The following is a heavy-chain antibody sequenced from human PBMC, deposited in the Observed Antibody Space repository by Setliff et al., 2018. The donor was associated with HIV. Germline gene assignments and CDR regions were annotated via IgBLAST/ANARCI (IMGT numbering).Heavy chain of an antibody. J-gene: IGHJ6*02. CDR1: SHSISSGYY. CDR3: AKERYDSSGYSIDHYGMDV. D-gene: IGHD3-22*01. V-gene: IGHV4-38-2*02. CDR2: IYHGGNT. Sequence: PSETLSLTCVVSSHSISSGYYWGWIRQPPGKRLEWIGSIYHGGNTYYNPSLKSRVTISLDTSKNQFSMKVRSVTAADTAVYYCAKERYDSSGYSIDHYGMDVWGQGTTVTVSS.